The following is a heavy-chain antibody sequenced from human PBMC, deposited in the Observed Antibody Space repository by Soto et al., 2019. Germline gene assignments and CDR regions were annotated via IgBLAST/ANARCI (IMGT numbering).Heavy chain of an antibody. CDR3: ARVTPELLCPKLDY. J-gene: IGHJ4*02. Sequence: PGGSLRLSCAASGFTFSGDAMNWVRQAPGKGLEWVSSISTTRTYIYYADSVKGRFTISRDNSKNTLYLQMNSLRAEDTAVYYCARVTPELLCPKLDYWGQGTLVT. V-gene: IGHV3-21*01. CDR2: ISTTRTYI. CDR1: GFTFSGDA. D-gene: IGHD1-26*01.